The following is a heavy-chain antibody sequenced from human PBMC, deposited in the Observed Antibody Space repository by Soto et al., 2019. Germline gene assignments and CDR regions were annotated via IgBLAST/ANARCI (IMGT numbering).Heavy chain of an antibody. D-gene: IGHD3-3*01. Sequence: GGSLRLSCVASGFTFENYATSWVRQAPGKGLEWVSAISGSGGTTYYSDSVKGRFTISRDNSKNTVYLQMNDLRVEDAAEYFCAKDSWAIFGVPAGEYYAMDVWGQGTTVTVSS. V-gene: IGHV3-23*01. J-gene: IGHJ6*02. CDR2: ISGSGGTT. CDR3: AKDSWAIFGVPAGEYYAMDV. CDR1: GFTFENYA.